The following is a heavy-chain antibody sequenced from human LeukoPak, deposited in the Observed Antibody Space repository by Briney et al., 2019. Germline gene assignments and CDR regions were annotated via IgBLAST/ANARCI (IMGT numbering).Heavy chain of an antibody. J-gene: IGHJ6*03. D-gene: IGHD3-3*01. CDR2: INPNSGGT. Sequence: ASVKVSCKASGYTFTGYYMHWVRQAPGRGLEWMGWINPNSGGTNYAQKFQGRVTMTRDTSISTAYMELSRLRSDDTAVYYCAREKFGDYTLYYYYYMDVWGKGTTVTVSS. CDR1: GYTFTGYY. CDR3: AREKFGDYTLYYYYYMDV. V-gene: IGHV1-2*02.